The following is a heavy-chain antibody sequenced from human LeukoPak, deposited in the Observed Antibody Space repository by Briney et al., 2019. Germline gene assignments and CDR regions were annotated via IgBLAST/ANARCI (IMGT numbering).Heavy chain of an antibody. CDR2: ISSSSYI. J-gene: IGHJ4*02. Sequence: PGGSLRLSCAAFGFTFSSYSMNWVRQAPGKGLEWVSSISSSSYIYYADSVKGRFTISRDNAKNSLYLQMNSLRAEDTAVYYCARDNYYDSSGAFDYWGQGTLVTVSS. CDR3: ARDNYYDSSGAFDY. CDR1: GFTFSSYS. D-gene: IGHD3-22*01. V-gene: IGHV3-21*01.